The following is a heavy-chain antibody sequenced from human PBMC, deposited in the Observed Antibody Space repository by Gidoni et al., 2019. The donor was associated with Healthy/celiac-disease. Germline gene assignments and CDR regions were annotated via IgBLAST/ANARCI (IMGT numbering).Heavy chain of an antibody. CDR3: ARDSPRSYFDY. D-gene: IGHD3-16*02. V-gene: IGHV4-30-2*01. CDR2: IYHSGST. CDR1: GGSIISGGYS. J-gene: IGHJ4*02. Sequence: QLQLQESGSGLVKPSQTLSPTCAVSGGSIISGGYSWCWIRQPPGQCLEWIGSIYHSGSTYYNPSLKSRVTISVDRSKNQFSLKLCSVPAADTAVYYCARDSPRSYFDYWGQGTLVTVSS.